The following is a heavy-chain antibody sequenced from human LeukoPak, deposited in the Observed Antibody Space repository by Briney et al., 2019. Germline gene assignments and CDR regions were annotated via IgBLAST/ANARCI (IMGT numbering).Heavy chain of an antibody. CDR1: GFTVSNY. J-gene: IGHJ4*02. CDR3: ANLFRDY. Sequence: GGSLTLSCAASGFTVSNYMGWARRAPGKGLEWVSAISGSGGSTYYPDSVKGRFTISRDNSKNTLYLQMNSLRAEDTAVYYCANLFRDYWGQGTLVTVSS. V-gene: IGHV3-23*01. CDR2: ISGSGGST.